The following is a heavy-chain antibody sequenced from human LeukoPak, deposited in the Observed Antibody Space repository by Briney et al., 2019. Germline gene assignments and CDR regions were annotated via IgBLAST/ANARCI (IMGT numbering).Heavy chain of an antibody. CDR1: GYTFTSYG. D-gene: IGHD4-23*01. CDR2: ISAYNGNT. CDR3: ARDKTMTTVALFDY. J-gene: IGHJ4*02. Sequence: ASVKVSCKASGYTFTSYGIGWVRQAPGQGLEWMGWISAYNGNTNYAQKLQGRVTMTTDTSTSTAYMELRSLRSDDTAVYYCARDKTMTTVALFDYWGQGTLVTVSS. V-gene: IGHV1-18*01.